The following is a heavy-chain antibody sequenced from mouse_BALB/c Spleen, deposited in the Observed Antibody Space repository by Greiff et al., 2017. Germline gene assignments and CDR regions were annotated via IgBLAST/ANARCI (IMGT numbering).Heavy chain of an antibody. CDR3: TRDYDYDGWYFDV. Sequence: EVQGVESGGGLVQPGGSMKLSCAASGFTFSDAWMDWVRQSPEKGLEWVAEIRSKDNNHATYYAESVKGRFTISRDDSKSSVYLQMNSLRAEDTGIYYCTRDYDYDGWYFDVWGAGTTVTVSS. D-gene: IGHD2-4*01. J-gene: IGHJ1*01. CDR1: GFTFSDAW. CDR2: IRSKDNNHAT. V-gene: IGHV6-6*01.